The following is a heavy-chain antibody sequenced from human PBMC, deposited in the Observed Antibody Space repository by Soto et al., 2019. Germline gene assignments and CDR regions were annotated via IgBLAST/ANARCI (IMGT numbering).Heavy chain of an antibody. CDR1: GGTFSSYA. V-gene: IGHV1-69*13. J-gene: IGHJ2*01. CDR2: IIPIFGTA. Sequence: SVKVSCKASGGTFSSYAISWVRQAPGQGLEWMGGIIPIFGTANYAQKFQGRVTITADESTSTAYMELSSLRSEDTAVYYCARDGPYSGSYNWYFDLWGRGTLVTVSS. D-gene: IGHD1-26*01. CDR3: ARDGPYSGSYNWYFDL.